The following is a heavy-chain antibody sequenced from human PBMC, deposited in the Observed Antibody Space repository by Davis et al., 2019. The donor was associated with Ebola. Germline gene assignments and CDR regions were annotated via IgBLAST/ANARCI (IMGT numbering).Heavy chain of an antibody. D-gene: IGHD2-15*01. Sequence: AASVKVSCKASGYTFTSYAMHWVRQAPGQRLEWMGWINAGNGNTKYSQKFQGRVTITRDTSASTAYMELSSLRSEDTAVYYCARDEGVVVAATGDYWGQGTLVTVSS. CDR3: ARDEGVVVAATGDY. CDR2: INAGNGNT. J-gene: IGHJ4*02. V-gene: IGHV1-3*01. CDR1: GYTFTSYA.